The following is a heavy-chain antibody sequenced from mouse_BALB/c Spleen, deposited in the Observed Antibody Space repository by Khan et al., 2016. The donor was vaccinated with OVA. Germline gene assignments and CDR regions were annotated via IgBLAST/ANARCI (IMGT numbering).Heavy chain of an antibody. Sequence: EVELVESGGDLVKTGGSLKLSCAASGFTFSTYGMSWVRQTPDKRLEWVATISSGSHYTYYVDSVKGRFTISRDNAKNILYLQMNSLRSEDTAIYYCTRLAYYYNSEGFAYWGQGTLVTVSA. CDR2: ISSGSHYT. CDR3: TRLAYYYNSEGFAY. CDR1: GFTFSTYG. D-gene: IGHD1-1*02. J-gene: IGHJ3*01. V-gene: IGHV5-6*01.